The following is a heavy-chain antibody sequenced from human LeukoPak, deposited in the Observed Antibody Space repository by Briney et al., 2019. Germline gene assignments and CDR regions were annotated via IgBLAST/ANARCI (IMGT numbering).Heavy chain of an antibody. CDR3: ARDQEGFDY. CDR2: IYPRDGST. CDR1: GYTFTSNY. Sequence: ASVKVSCKASGYTFTSNYIHWVRQAPGQGLEWMGMIYPRDGSTSYAQKFQGRVTVTRDTSTSTVHLELSGLRSEDTAVYYCARDQEGFDYWGQGTLVTVSS. J-gene: IGHJ4*02. V-gene: IGHV1-46*01.